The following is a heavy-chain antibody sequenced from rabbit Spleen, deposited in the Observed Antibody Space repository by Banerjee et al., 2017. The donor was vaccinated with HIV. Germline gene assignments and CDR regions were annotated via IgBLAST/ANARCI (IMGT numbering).Heavy chain of an antibody. D-gene: IGHD8-1*01. V-gene: IGHV1S45*01. CDR3: ARDSGSSFSSYGMDL. CDR1: GFSFTNKDV. J-gene: IGHJ6*01. Sequence: QEQLVESGGGLVQPEGFLTLTCTASGFSFTNKDVMCWVRQAPGKGLEWVACAYGGSSGSTYSATWAKGRFTISKTSSTTVTLQMTSLTAADTATYFCARDSGSSFSSYGMDLWGPGTLVTVS. CDR2: AYGGSSGST.